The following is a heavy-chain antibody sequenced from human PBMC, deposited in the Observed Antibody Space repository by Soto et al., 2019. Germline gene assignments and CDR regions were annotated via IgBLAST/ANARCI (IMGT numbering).Heavy chain of an antibody. CDR3: AKDAVYNDGLWLMDH. CDR2: IYGSGGGI. Sequence: CPRRTCTTSGRPNSSFAMICLRQAPEKGLECVSGIYGSGGGITYADSGKGRFTISRDNSKNTVYLQMTDLRADDTAVYYCAKDAVYNDGLWLMDHWGQGTQVKVSS. CDR1: GRPNSSFA. D-gene: IGHD2-21*01. J-gene: IGHJ4*02. V-gene: IGHV3-23*01.